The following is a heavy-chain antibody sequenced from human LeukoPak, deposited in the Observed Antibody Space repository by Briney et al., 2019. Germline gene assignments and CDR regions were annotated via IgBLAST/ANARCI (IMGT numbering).Heavy chain of an antibody. CDR1: GFTFSSHD. Sequence: GGSLRLSCAASGFTFSSHDMHWVRQGSGRGLEWVLAITSGGDTFYSDSVRGRFTISRENAKNSPYLQMNFLGAGDTAVYYCAREVYSDYAYYGMDVWGQGTTVTVSS. V-gene: IGHV3-13*04. J-gene: IGHJ6*02. D-gene: IGHD4-11*01. CDR3: AREVYSDYAYYGMDV. CDR2: ITSGGDT.